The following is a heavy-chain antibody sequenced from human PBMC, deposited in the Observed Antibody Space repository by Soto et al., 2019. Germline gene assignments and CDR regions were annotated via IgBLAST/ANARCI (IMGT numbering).Heavy chain of an antibody. D-gene: IGHD3-22*01. Sequence: PSETLSLTCAVSGGSISGGGYSWSWIRQPPGKGLEWIGYVYPSGTTYYNPSLKSRVTISVDKSKNQFSLKLSSVTAADTAVYYCARGDSSGYAFDYWGQGTLVTVSS. V-gene: IGHV4-30-2*01. J-gene: IGHJ4*02. CDR2: VYPSGTT. CDR1: GGSISGGGYS. CDR3: ARGDSSGYAFDY.